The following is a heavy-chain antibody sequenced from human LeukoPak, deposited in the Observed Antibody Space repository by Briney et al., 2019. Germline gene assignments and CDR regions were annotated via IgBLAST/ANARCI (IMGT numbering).Heavy chain of an antibody. CDR3: ARELLGEGPDAFDV. D-gene: IGHD3-16*01. Sequence: PGTSLRLSCKTSGFIFSNYAMHWVRQAPGKGLDWVAMIWHDGATKFYADSVKGRFTISRDNSKDTLYLQMDSLRAEDTAVSYCARELLGEGPDAFDVWGQGTIVTVSS. CDR2: IWHDGATK. J-gene: IGHJ3*01. CDR1: GFIFSNYA. V-gene: IGHV3-33*01.